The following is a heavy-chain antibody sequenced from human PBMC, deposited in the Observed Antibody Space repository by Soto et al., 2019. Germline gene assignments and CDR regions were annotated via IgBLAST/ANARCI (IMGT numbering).Heavy chain of an antibody. CDR3: ARDLEWARMVRGVINYYYGMDV. J-gene: IGHJ6*02. CDR1: GYTFTIYY. Sequence: ASVKVSCKASGYTFTIYYMHCVLQAPLQWLDWMGIINPSGGSTSYAQKFQGRVTMTRDTSTSTVYMELSSLRSEDTAVYYCARDLEWARMVRGVINYYYGMDVWGQGTTVTVSS. D-gene: IGHD3-10*01. V-gene: IGHV1-46*01. CDR2: INPSGGST.